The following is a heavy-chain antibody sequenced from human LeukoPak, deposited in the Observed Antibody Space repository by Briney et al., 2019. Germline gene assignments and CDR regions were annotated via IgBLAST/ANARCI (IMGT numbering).Heavy chain of an antibody. J-gene: IGHJ3*02. D-gene: IGHD2-8*01. CDR3: TTNALMVYAILYDAFDI. V-gene: IGHV3-7*03. CDR1: GFTFSSYW. CDR2: IKQDGSEK. Sequence: GGSLRLSCAASGFTFSSYWMHWVRQAPGKGLEWVANIKQDGSEKYYVDSVKGRFTISRDNAKNSLYLQMNSLRAEDTAVYYCTTNALMVYAILYDAFDIWGQGTMVTVSS.